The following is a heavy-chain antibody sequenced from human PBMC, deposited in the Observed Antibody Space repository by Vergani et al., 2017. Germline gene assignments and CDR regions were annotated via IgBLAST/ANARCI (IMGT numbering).Heavy chain of an antibody. J-gene: IGHJ4*02. CDR3: ARALRAYYDSSGYPFFDY. CDR2: IIPIFGTA. D-gene: IGHD3-22*01. Sequence: QVQLVQSGAEVKKPGSSVKVSCKASGGTFSSYAISWVRQAPGQGLEWMGGIIPIFGTANYAQTFQGRVTITADKSTRTAYMELRSLRSDDTAVYYCARALRAYYDSSGYPFFDYWGQGTLVTVSS. CDR1: GGTFSSYA. V-gene: IGHV1-69*06.